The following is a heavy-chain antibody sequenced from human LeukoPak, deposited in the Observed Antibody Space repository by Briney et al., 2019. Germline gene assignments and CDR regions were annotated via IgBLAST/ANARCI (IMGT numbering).Heavy chain of an antibody. Sequence: SETLSLTCTVSVGSISSYYWSWIRQPAGEGLEWIGRICTSASTNYNPSLKSRVTMSVDTSKNQFSLKLSSVTAADTAVYYCARPSIAPGPFDIWGQGTMVTVSS. CDR1: VGSISSYY. CDR3: ARPSIAPGPFDI. V-gene: IGHV4-4*07. CDR2: ICTSAST. J-gene: IGHJ3*02.